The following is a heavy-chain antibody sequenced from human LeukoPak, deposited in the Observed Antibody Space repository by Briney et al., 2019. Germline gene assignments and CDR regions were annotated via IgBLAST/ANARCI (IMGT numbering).Heavy chain of an antibody. CDR1: GGSISSYY. V-gene: IGHV3-23*01. CDR2: ISGSGGST. CDR3: AKASSWYCSSTSCYRGAFDI. Sequence: ETLSLTCTVSGGSISSYYWSWVRQAPGKGLEWVSAISGSGGSTYYADSVKGRFTISRDNSKNTLYLQMNSLRAEDTAVYYCAKASSWYCSSTSCYRGAFDIWGQGTMVTVSS. D-gene: IGHD2-2*01. J-gene: IGHJ3*02.